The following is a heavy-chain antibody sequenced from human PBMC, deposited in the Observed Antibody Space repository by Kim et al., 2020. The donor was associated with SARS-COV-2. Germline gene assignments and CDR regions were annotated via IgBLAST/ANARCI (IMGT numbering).Heavy chain of an antibody. D-gene: IGHD5-18*01. CDR2: IYYSGST. V-gene: IGHV4-59*13. Sequence: SETLSLTCTVSGGSISSYYWSWIRQPPGKGLEWIGYIYYSGSTNYNPSLKSRVTISVDTSKNQFSLKLSSVTAADTAVYYCARGVGRDTTYYYGMDVWGQGTTVTVSS. CDR1: GGSISSYY. J-gene: IGHJ6*02. CDR3: ARGVGRDTTYYYGMDV.